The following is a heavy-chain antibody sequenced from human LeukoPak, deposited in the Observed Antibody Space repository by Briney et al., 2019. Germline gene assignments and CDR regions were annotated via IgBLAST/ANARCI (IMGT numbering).Heavy chain of an antibody. CDR2: IKGDGSEK. CDR1: GFIFSNYW. CDR3: ARDLSGVTGYTYGRGIDY. V-gene: IGHV3-7*01. D-gene: IGHD5-18*01. Sequence: PGGSLRLSCAASGFIFSNYWMNWVRQAPGKGLEWVANIKGDGSEKYSVDSVKGRFTVSRDNAKNSLYLQMNSLRAEDTAVYYCARDLSGVTGYTYGRGIDYWGQGTLVTVSS. J-gene: IGHJ4*02.